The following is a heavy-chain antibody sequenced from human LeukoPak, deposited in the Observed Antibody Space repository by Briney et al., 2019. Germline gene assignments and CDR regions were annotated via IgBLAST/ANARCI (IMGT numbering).Heavy chain of an antibody. J-gene: IGHJ4*02. CDR3: ARGDVYGGNAWDY. Sequence: ASVKVSCKASGYTFTGYYMHWVRQAPGQGLEWMGWINPNSGGTNYAQKFQGRVTMTRDTSISTAYMELSRLRSDDTAVYYCARGDVYGGNAWDYWGQGTLVTVSS. D-gene: IGHD4-23*01. V-gene: IGHV1-2*02. CDR1: GYTFTGYY. CDR2: INPNSGGT.